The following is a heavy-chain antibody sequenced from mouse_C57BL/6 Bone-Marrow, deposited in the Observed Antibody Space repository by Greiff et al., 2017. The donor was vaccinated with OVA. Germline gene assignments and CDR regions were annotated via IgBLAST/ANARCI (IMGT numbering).Heavy chain of an antibody. V-gene: IGHV5-9-1*02. J-gene: IGHJ3*01. CDR2: ISSGGDYI. CDR1: GFTFSSYA. CDR3: TREAYYDGSRGGFAY. D-gene: IGHD1-1*01. Sequence: EVQVVESGEGLVKPGGSLKLSCAASGFTFSSYAMSWVRQTPEKRLEWVAYISSGGDYIYYADTVKGRFTISRDNARNTLYLQMSSLKSEDTAMYYCTREAYYDGSRGGFAYWGQGTLVTVSA.